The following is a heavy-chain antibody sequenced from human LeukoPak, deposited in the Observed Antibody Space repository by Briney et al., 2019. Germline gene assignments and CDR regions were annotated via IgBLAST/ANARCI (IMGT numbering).Heavy chain of an antibody. CDR1: GGSISSYY. J-gene: IGHJ5*02. V-gene: IGHV4-59*08. Sequence: SETLSLTCTLSGGSISSYYWSWIRQPPGKGLEWIGYIKYSVTTNYDPSLTSRVTISVDQSKNQFSLKLSSVTAADTAVYYCARHEVKYGSGTYPLGTWGQGTLVTVSS. CDR2: IKYSVTT. D-gene: IGHD3-10*01. CDR3: ARHEVKYGSGTYPLGT.